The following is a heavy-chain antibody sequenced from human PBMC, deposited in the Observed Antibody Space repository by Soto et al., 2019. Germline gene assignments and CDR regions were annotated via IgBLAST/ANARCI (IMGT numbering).Heavy chain of an antibody. CDR3: ARVEAVTGTSLYYFDY. V-gene: IGHV6-1*01. D-gene: IGHD6-19*01. J-gene: IGHJ4*02. CDR2: TYFRSKWYS. Sequence: SQTLSLTCAISGDSVSSNSAAWTWIRQSPSRGLEWLGRTYFRSKWYSDYADSVKSRITINPDTSKNRFSLQLNSVTPEDTAVYYCARVEAVTGTSLYYFDYWAQGTLVTVSS. CDR1: GDSVSSNSAA.